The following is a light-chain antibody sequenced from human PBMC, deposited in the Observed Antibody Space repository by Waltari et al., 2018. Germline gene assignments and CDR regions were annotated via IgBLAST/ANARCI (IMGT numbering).Light chain of an antibody. J-gene: IGKJ4*01. Sequence: DIVLTQSPATLSLSPGERATLSCRASQSVTNYLAWYQQKPGQAPRLLIYDISPRATAIPARVNGSGFGTDFTLTISGLDAEDFAVYYCLQRDRWLAFGGGTKVEIK. CDR3: LQRDRWLA. CDR1: QSVTNY. CDR2: DIS. V-gene: IGKV3-11*01.